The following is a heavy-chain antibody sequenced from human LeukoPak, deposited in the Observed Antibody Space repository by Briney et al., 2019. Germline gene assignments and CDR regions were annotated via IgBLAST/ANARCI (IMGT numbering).Heavy chain of an antibody. CDR1: GYSFTGYY. CDR2: INPNSGAT. D-gene: IGHD2/OR15-2a*01. V-gene: IGHV1-2*02. CDR3: ATGRPFDRY. J-gene: IGHJ4*02. Sequence: ASVKVSCKASGYSFTGYYMHWVRQAPGQGLEWMGWINPNSGATKYAQKFQGRVTMTRDTSISTAYMELSSLRSEDTAVYYCATGRPFDRYWGQGTLVTVSS.